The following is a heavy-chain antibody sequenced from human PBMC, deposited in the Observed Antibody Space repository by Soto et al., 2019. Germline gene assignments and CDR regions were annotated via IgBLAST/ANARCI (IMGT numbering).Heavy chain of an antibody. Sequence: GGSLRLSCSASGFTFSSYSMNWVRQAPGKGLEWVSSISSSSSYIYYADSVKGRFTISRDNAKNSLYLQMNSLRAEDTAVYYCARDKDIVLMAYLTGGMFVWGQGSTVTVSS. J-gene: IGHJ6*01. CDR2: ISSSSSYI. V-gene: IGHV3-21*01. CDR3: ARDKDIVLMAYLTGGMFV. D-gene: IGHD2-8*01. CDR1: GFTFSSYS.